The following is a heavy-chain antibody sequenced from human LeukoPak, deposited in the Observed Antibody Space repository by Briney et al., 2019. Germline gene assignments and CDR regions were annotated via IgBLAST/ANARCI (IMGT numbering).Heavy chain of an antibody. CDR1: GFTFSNYE. V-gene: IGHV3-48*03. Sequence: GGSLRLSCAASGFTFSNYEMNWVRQAPGKGLEWLSYITGGSNIIHYADSVKGRFTVPRDNAANSLYLQMNSLRAEDTALYFCARPSGYDLFVWVHWGQGTLVTVSS. CDR2: ITGGSNII. D-gene: IGHD5-12*01. J-gene: IGHJ4*02. CDR3: ARPSGYDLFVWVH.